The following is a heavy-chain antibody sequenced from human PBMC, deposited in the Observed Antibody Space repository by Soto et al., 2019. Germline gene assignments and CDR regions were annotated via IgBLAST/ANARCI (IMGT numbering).Heavy chain of an antibody. CDR2: ISSSSSYI. V-gene: IGHV3-21*01. CDR3: ARDRQIAAAGPGFDY. J-gene: IGHJ4*02. Sequence: GGSLRLSCAASGFTFSSYSMNWVRQAPGKGLEWVSSISSSSSYIYYADSVKGRFTISRDNAKNSLYLQMNSLRAEDTAVYYCARDRQIAAAGPGFDYWGQGTLVTVSS. D-gene: IGHD6-13*01. CDR1: GFTFSSYS.